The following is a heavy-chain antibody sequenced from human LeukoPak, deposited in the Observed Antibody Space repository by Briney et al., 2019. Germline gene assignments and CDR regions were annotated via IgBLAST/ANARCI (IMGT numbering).Heavy chain of an antibody. J-gene: IGHJ4*02. V-gene: IGHV3-30-3*01. CDR3: ARDTDY. CDR1: GFDFSRYD. CDR2: ISYDGYNQ. Sequence: GRSLRLSCAASGFDFSRYDMHWVRQAPGKGLDWVARISYDGYNQYYADSVMGRFTISRDNSKNTLYLQMHSLRSEDTAVYYCARDTDYWGQGTLVTVSS.